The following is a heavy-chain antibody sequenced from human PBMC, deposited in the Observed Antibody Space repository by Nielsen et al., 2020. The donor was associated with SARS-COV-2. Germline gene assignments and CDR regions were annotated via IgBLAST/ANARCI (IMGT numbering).Heavy chain of an antibody. CDR2: IIGRGGST. J-gene: IGHJ4*02. Sequence: LKISCAASGFTFSSYAVSWVRQAPGKGLEWVSVIIGRGGSTYYADSVKGRFTVSRDNSKNTLNLQMNSLKIDDTGVYYCMSDDAGWGQGTLVTVSS. CDR3: MSDDAG. D-gene: IGHD5-24*01. V-gene: IGHV3-23*01. CDR1: GFTFSSYA.